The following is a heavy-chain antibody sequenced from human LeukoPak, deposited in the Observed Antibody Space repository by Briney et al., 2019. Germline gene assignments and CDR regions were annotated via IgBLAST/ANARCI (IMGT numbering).Heavy chain of an antibody. CDR1: GFAFSGYA. CDR3: AKVHYTASFPGSFPGRNYFDS. V-gene: IGHV3-23*01. CDR2: IGARGDVT. J-gene: IGHJ4*02. Sequence: GGSLRLSCTVSGFAFSGYAMSWVRQAPGKGPEWVSSIGARGDVTYSADSVKGRFAISRDNSKRTLFLQMNSLRAEDTAVYYCAKVHYTASFPGSFPGRNYFDSWGQGSLVTVSS. D-gene: IGHD1-26*01.